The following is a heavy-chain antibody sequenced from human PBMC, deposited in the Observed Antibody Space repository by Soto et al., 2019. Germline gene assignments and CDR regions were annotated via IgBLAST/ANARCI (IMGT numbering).Heavy chain of an antibody. D-gene: IGHD5-18*01. Sequence: GGSLRLSCAASGFTFSSYGMHWVRQAPGKGLEWVAVIWYDGSNKYYADSVKGRFTISRDNSKNTLYLQMNSLRAEDTAVYYCAREQVYSSYYYYGMDVWGQGTTVTVSS. CDR2: IWYDGSNK. CDR1: GFTFSSYG. J-gene: IGHJ6*02. V-gene: IGHV3-33*01. CDR3: AREQVYSSYYYYGMDV.